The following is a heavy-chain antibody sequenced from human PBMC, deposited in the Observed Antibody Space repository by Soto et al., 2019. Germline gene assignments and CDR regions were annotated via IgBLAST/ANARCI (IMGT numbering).Heavy chain of an antibody. CDR3: ASGYATYYYYYGMDV. CDR1: GGTFSSYT. Sequence: QVQLVQSGAEVKKPGSSVKVSCKASGGTFSSYTISWVRQAPGQGLGWMGRIIPILGIANYAQKFQGRVTITADKSTSTAYMELSSLRSEDTAVYYCASGYATYYYYYGMDVWGQGTTVTVSS. CDR2: IIPILGIA. D-gene: IGHD5-18*01. V-gene: IGHV1-69*02. J-gene: IGHJ6*02.